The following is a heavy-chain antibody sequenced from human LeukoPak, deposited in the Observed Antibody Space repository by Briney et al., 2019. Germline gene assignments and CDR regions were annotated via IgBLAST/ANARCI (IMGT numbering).Heavy chain of an antibody. CDR3: ARGYYYGSGSYYNRKDYYGMDV. Sequence: GESLKISCQASGYRFTNYWIGWVRQMPGKGLEWMGIIYPGDSDTRYSPSFQGQVTISADKSISTAYLQWSSLKASDTAMYYCARGYYYGSGSYYNRKDYYGMDVWGQGTTVTVSS. V-gene: IGHV5-51*01. J-gene: IGHJ6*02. CDR1: GYRFTNYW. CDR2: IYPGDSDT. D-gene: IGHD3-10*01.